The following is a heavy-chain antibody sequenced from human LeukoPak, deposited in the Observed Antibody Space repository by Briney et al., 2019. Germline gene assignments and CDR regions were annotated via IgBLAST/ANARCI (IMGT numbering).Heavy chain of an antibody. CDR3: ARTTEGYAGGPGYSYYYYMDV. V-gene: IGHV4-59*01. J-gene: IGHJ6*03. Sequence: ASETLSLTCTVSGGSISGYYWSWIRQPPGKGLQWIGYIHYSGSTHYNPSLKSRVTILVDTSKNQVSLKLRSVTAADTAVFYCARTTEGYAGGPGYSYYYYMDVWGKGTTVTLSS. D-gene: IGHD5-12*01. CDR1: GGSISGYY. CDR2: IHYSGST.